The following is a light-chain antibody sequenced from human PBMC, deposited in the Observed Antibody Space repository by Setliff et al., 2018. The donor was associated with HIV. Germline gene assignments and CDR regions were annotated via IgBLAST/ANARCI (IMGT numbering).Light chain of an antibody. V-gene: IGLV1-40*01. Sequence: QSVLTQPPSVSGAPGQRVTISCTGSSSNIGAGYDVHWYQQLPGTAPKLLIYGNNNRPSGVPDRFSGSKSGTSASLAITGLQSEAEADYYCQSYDSGLSGYVFGTGTKVTV. CDR3: QSYDSGLSGYV. CDR1: SSNIGAGYD. CDR2: GNN. J-gene: IGLJ1*01.